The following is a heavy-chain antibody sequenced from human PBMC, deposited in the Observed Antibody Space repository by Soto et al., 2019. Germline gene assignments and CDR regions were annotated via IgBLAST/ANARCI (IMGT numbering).Heavy chain of an antibody. CDR3: ARQYSSMLDL. V-gene: IGHV3-11*01. CDR2: ISDSGGSI. Sequence: QVQLVESGGGLVKPGGSLRLSCAASGFTFKNHYMTWIRQAPGKGLEWVSYISDSGGSIYYADSVKGRFTISRDNAKNSLLLEMNSLRGEDTAVYYCARQYSSMLDLWGQGTLVTVSS. CDR1: GFTFKNHY. J-gene: IGHJ4*02. D-gene: IGHD6-13*01.